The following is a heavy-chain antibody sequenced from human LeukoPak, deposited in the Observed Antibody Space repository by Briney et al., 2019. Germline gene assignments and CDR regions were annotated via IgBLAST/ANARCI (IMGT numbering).Heavy chain of an antibody. J-gene: IGHJ4*02. CDR2: ISYDGNNA. Sequence: GALRLSCAASGFIFSDYAVHWVRQAPGKGLEWVAVISYDGNNAYYADSVKGRFTISKDNAENTVYLQMNSLRAEDTAVYYCVSFYETYWGRGTLVTVSS. CDR3: VSFYETY. CDR1: GFIFSDYA. V-gene: IGHV3-30-3*01. D-gene: IGHD2/OR15-2a*01.